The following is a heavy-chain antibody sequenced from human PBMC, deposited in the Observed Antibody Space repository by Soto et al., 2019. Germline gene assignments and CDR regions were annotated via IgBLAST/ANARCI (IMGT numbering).Heavy chain of an antibody. CDR2: ITETGGDT. V-gene: IGHV3-23*01. J-gene: IGHJ6*02. CDR3: TKASPDRHHMDV. Sequence: GGSLRLSCAASGFTFSKFVMRWVRQTPGKGLEWISTITETGGDTYYTDSVKGRFTISRDNSKNTLYLQMTSLRAEDTALYYCTKASPDRHHMDVWGQGTTVTVSS. CDR1: GFTFSKFV.